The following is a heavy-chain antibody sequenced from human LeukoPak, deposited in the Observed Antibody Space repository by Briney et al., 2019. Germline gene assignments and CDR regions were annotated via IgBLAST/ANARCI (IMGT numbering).Heavy chain of an antibody. CDR3: ARAYGSEEDYYYGMDV. Sequence: ASGTLSLTCAVSGGSISSSNWWSWVRQPPGKGLEWIREIYHSGSTNYNPSLKSRVTISVDKSKNQFSLKLSSVTAADTAVYYCARAYGSEEDYYYGMDVWGKGTTVTVSS. D-gene: IGHD3-10*01. J-gene: IGHJ6*04. CDR2: IYHSGST. V-gene: IGHV4-4*02. CDR1: GGSISSSNW.